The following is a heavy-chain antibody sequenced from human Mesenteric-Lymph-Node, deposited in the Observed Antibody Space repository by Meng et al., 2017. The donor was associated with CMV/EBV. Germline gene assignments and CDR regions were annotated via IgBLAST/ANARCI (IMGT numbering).Heavy chain of an antibody. CDR1: GFTFSSYD. CDR2: IGTAGDT. V-gene: IGHV3-13*01. Sequence: GGSLRLSCAASGFTFSSYDMHWVRQATGKGLEWVSAIGTAGDTYYPGSVKGRFTISRENAKNSLYLQMNSLRAEDTAVYYCATSLYCSGGSCYYVSDYWGQGTLVTVSS. CDR3: ATSLYCSGGSCYYVSDY. D-gene: IGHD2-15*01. J-gene: IGHJ4*02.